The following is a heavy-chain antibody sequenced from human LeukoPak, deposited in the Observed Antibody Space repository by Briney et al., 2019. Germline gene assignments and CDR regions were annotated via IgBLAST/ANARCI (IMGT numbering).Heavy chain of an antibody. V-gene: IGHV1-2*02. J-gene: IGHJ4*02. CDR3: ARVQESQIDYYFDY. Sequence: GASVKVSCKASGYTFTGYYMHWVRQAPGQGLEWMGWINPNSGGTNYAQKFQGRVTMTRDTSISTAYMELSRLRSDDTAVYYCARVQESQIDYYFDYWGQGTLVTVSS. CDR1: GYTFTGYY. D-gene: IGHD3-9*01. CDR2: INPNSGGT.